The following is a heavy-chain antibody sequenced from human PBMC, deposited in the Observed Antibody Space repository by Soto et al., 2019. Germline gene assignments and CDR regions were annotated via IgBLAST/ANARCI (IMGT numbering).Heavy chain of an antibody. CDR1: GYIFVNYG. Sequence: ASVKVSCKASGYIFVNYGIAWVRQAPGQGLEWMGRINAGNGNTKYSQKFQGRVTITRDTSASTAYMELSSLRSEDTAVYYCARSIVVVTALDYWGQGTLVTVSS. V-gene: IGHV1-3*01. D-gene: IGHD2-21*02. CDR2: INAGNGNT. CDR3: ARSIVVVTALDY. J-gene: IGHJ4*02.